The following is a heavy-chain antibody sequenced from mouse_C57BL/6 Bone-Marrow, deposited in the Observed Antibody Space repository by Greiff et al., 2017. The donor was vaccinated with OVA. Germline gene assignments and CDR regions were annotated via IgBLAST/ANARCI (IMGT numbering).Heavy chain of an antibody. V-gene: IGHV1-50*01. CDR2: IDPSDSYT. J-gene: IGHJ3*01. CDR3: AREGSYGNSWFAY. D-gene: IGHD2-1*01. CDR1: GYTFTSYW. Sequence: VKLQQPGAELVKPGASVKLSCKASGYTFTSYWMQWVKQRPGQGLEWIGEIDPSDSYTNYNQKFKGKATLTVDTSSSTAYMQLSSLTSEDSAVYYCAREGSYGNSWFAYWGQGTLVTVSA.